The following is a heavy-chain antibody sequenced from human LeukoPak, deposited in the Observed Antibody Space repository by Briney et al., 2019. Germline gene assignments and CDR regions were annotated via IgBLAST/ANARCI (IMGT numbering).Heavy chain of an antibody. V-gene: IGHV3-23*01. D-gene: IGHD3-22*01. Sequence: SCKASGGTFSSYAMSWVSQAPGKGLEWVSAISGSGGNTHYADSVKGRFTISRDNSKNTLYLQMNSLRAEDTAVYYCAKSYYYDSSGYYFLHNWNFDLWGRGTLVTVSS. CDR1: GGTFSSYA. CDR2: ISGSGGNT. J-gene: IGHJ2*01. CDR3: AKSYYYDSSGYYFLHNWNFDL.